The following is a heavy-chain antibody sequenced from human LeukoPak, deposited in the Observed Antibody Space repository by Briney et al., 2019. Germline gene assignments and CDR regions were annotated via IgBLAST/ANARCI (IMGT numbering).Heavy chain of an antibody. D-gene: IGHD3-22*01. Sequence: GKSLRLSCAASGFTFSSFGMHWVRQAPGKGLEWVAVTWYDGSNKYYADSVKGRFTISRDNSKNTLYLQMNSLRAEDTAVYYCARARYDSSGNLDYFDYWGQGTLVTVSS. CDR2: TWYDGSNK. CDR1: GFTFSSFG. V-gene: IGHV3-33*08. CDR3: ARARYDSSGNLDYFDY. J-gene: IGHJ4*02.